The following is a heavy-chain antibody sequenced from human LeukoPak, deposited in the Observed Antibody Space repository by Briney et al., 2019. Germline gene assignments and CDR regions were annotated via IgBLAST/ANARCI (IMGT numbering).Heavy chain of an antibody. J-gene: IGHJ4*02. CDR2: ISSSGSSV. CDR3: ASSRRSSPDRPFDY. Sequence: PGGSLRLSCAGSGFTFSDYYMSWIRQAPGKGLEWVSYISSSGSSVYYADSVKGRLTISRDNAKNSLFLQMNSLRAEDTALYYCASSRRSSPDRPFDYWGQGTLVTVSS. CDR1: GFTFSDYY. V-gene: IGHV3-11*04. D-gene: IGHD6-6*01.